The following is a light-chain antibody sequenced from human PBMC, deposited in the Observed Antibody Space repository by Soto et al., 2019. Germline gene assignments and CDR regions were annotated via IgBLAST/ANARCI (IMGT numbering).Light chain of an antibody. CDR2: AAS. Sequence: DIQMTQSPSSLSASVGDRVTITCRASQSISSYLNWYQQKPGKAPNLLIYAASSLQSGVRSRFSGSGSGSDFTLPISSLQPEDFVSYYCQQSYSTQARLTFGGGTKVEIK. CDR3: QQSYSTQARLT. CDR1: QSISSY. V-gene: IGKV1-39*01. J-gene: IGKJ4*01.